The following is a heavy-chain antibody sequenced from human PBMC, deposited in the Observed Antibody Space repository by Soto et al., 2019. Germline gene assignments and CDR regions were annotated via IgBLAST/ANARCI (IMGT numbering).Heavy chain of an antibody. CDR3: ASTNYNPSLKSRVTISVDTSTNQFSLKLSSVTAADTAVYYCARDRGDYYGSEGKQNYYYYYYGMDV. J-gene: IGHJ6*02. CDR1: GYTFTSYA. V-gene: IGHV1-3*01. Sequence: GASVKVSCKASGYTFTSYAMHWVRQAPGQRLEWMGWINAGNGNTKYSQKFQGRVTITRDTSASTAYMELSSLRSEDTAVYYCASTNYNPSLKSRVTISVDTSTNQFSLKLSSVTAADTAVYYCARDRGDYYGSEGKQNYYYYYYGMDVWGQGTTVTVSS. CDR2: INAGNGNT. D-gene: IGHD3-10*01.